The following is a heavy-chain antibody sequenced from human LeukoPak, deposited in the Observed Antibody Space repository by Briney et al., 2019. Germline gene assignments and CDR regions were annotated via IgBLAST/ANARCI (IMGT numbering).Heavy chain of an antibody. CDR3: ARRQGCSSTSCPPDY. D-gene: IGHD2-2*01. V-gene: IGHV5-51*01. CDR1: GYSSSNYW. J-gene: IGHJ4*02. CDR2: IYLSDSDT. Sequence: GESLKISCKGSGYSSSNYWIGWVRQTPGKGLEWMGTIYLSDSDTRYSPSFQGRVTIAADKSINTAYLQWSSLEASDTAMYYCARRQGCSSTSCPPDYWGQGTLVTVSP.